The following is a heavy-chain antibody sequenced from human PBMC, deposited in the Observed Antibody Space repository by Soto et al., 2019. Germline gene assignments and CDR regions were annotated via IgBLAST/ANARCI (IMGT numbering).Heavy chain of an antibody. Sequence: ESGGGVVQPGRSLRLSCAASGFTFSSYGMHWVRQAPGKGLEWVAVISYDGSNKYYADSVKGRFTISRDNSKNTLYLQMNSLRAEDTAVYYCANGASSGYYYGYWGQGTLVTVSS. CDR1: GFTFSSYG. CDR2: ISYDGSNK. V-gene: IGHV3-30*18. D-gene: IGHD3-22*01. J-gene: IGHJ4*02. CDR3: ANGASSGYYYGY.